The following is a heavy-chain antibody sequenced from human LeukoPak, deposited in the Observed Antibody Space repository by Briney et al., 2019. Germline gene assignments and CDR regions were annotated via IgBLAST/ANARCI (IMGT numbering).Heavy chain of an antibody. CDR3: ARDHNGVREHIYEYYYYGMDV. CDR1: GGSISSGDYY. J-gene: IGHJ6*02. CDR2: IYTSGST. Sequence: SQTLSLTCTVSGGSISSGDYYWSWIRQPAGKGLEWIGRIYTSGSTNYNPSLKSRVTMSVDTSKNQFSLKLSSVTAADTAVYYCARDHNGVREHIYEYYYYGMDVWGQGTTVTVSS. V-gene: IGHV4-61*02. D-gene: IGHD2-21*01.